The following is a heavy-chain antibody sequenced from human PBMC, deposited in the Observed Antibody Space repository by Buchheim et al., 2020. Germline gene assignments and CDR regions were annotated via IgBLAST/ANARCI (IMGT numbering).Heavy chain of an antibody. CDR3: AKDLDGYSSGSDWFDY. CDR1: GFTFSSYA. J-gene: IGHJ4*02. CDR2: ISGSGGST. Sequence: EVQLLESGGGLVQPGGSLRLSCAASGFTFSSYAMRWVRQAPGKGLEWVSAISGSGGSTYYADSVKGRVTISRDNSKNTLYLQMNSLRAEDTAVYYCAKDLDGYSSGSDWFDYWGQGTL. V-gene: IGHV3-23*01. D-gene: IGHD6-19*01.